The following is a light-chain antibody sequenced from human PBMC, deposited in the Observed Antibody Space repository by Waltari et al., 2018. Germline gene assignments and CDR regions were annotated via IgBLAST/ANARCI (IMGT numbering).Light chain of an antibody. V-gene: IGKV4-1*01. Sequence: DIVMTQSPDSLAVSLGERATINCKSSQSVLYTSNNKNYLAWYQQKPGQPPKLFISWASTRESGVPDRVSGSGAGTDFTLTISSLQAEDVAVYHCQQYYNTPPTFGQGTKVEIK. CDR1: QSVLYTSNNKNY. CDR2: WAS. CDR3: QQYYNTPPT. J-gene: IGKJ1*01.